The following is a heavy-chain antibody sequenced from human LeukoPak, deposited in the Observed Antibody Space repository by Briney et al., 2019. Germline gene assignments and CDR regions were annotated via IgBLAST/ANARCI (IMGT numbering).Heavy chain of an antibody. CDR2: IIPIFGTA. Sequence: SVKVSCKASGGTSSSYAISWVRQAPGQGLEWMGGIIPIFGTANYAQKFQGRVTITADESTSTAYMELSSLRSEDTAVYYCARDPSVYYYYYGMDVWGQGTTVTVSS. V-gene: IGHV1-69*13. J-gene: IGHJ6*02. CDR3: ARDPSVYYYYYGMDV. CDR1: GGTSSSYA.